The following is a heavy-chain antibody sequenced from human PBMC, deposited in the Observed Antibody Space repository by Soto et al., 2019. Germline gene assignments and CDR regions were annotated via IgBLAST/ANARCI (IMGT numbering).Heavy chain of an antibody. CDR3: ARRSLGYCSSTSCYLRDAFDI. J-gene: IGHJ3*02. CDR1: GGSISSYY. Sequence: ASETLSLTCTVSGGSISSYYWSWIRQPPGKGLEWIGYTYYSGSTNYNPSLKSRVTISVDTSKNQFSLKLSSVTAADTAVYYCARRSLGYCSSTSCYLRDAFDIWGQGTMVTVSS. D-gene: IGHD2-2*01. CDR2: TYYSGST. V-gene: IGHV4-59*08.